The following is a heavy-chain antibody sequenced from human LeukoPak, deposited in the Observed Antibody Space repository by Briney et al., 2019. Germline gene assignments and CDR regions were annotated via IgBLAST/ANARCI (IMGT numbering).Heavy chain of an antibody. D-gene: IGHD5-12*01. CDR1: GYTFTGYY. CDR2: INPNSGGT. V-gene: IGHV1-2*02. J-gene: IGHJ4*02. CDR3: ARDYSGYPELWGFDY. Sequence: GASVKVSCKASGYTFTGYYMHWVRQAPGQGLEWMGWINPNSGGTHYAQKSQGRVTMTRDTSISTAYMELSRLRSDDTAVYYCARDYSGYPELWGFDYWGQGTLVTVSS.